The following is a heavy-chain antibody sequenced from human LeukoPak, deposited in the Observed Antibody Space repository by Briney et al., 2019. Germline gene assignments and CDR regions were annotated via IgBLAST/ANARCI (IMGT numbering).Heavy chain of an antibody. Sequence: GESLKISCAASGFMFSGYAMNWVRQAPGKRLEWVSTISFSGFRTYYADSVEGRFTISRDNSKNTVYLQMSGLRAEDTAVYYCARVTEYCSGGSCYTGDHWGQGTLVTVSS. CDR1: GFMFSGYA. CDR3: ARVTEYCSGGSCYTGDH. J-gene: IGHJ4*02. V-gene: IGHV3-23*01. D-gene: IGHD2-15*01. CDR2: ISFSGFRT.